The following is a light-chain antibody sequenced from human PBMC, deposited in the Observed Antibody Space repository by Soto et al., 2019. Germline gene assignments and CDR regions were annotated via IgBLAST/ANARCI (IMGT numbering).Light chain of an antibody. CDR3: QQGYSTPRT. Sequence: DIQMTQSPSSLSASVGDRVTITCRASQSISSHLNWYQQKPGKAPKLLIYAASSLQSGVPSRFSGSGSGTDFTLTISSLQPEDSATYFCQQGYSTPRTFGHGTKVDIK. CDR2: AAS. CDR1: QSISSH. J-gene: IGKJ1*01. V-gene: IGKV1-39*01.